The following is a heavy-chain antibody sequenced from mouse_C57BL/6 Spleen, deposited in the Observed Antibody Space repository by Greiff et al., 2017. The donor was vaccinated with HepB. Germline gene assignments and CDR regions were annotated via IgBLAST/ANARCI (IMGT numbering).Heavy chain of an antibody. CDR1: GYTFTSYW. CDR2: IYPGSGST. Sequence: QVQLQQSGAELVKPGASVKMSCKASGYTFTSYWITWVKQRPGQGLEWIGDIYPGSGSTNYNEKFKSKATLTVDTSSSTAYMQLSSLTSEDSAVYYCARGELLRSWFAYWGQGTLVTVSA. CDR3: ARGELLRSWFAY. D-gene: IGHD1-1*01. V-gene: IGHV1-55*01. J-gene: IGHJ3*01.